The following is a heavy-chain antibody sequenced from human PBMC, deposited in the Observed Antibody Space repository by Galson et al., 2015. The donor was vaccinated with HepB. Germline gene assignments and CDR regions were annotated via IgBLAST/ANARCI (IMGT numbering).Heavy chain of an antibody. CDR1: GLTFSGFP. Sequence: SLRLSCAASGLTFSGFPMHWVRQAPGKGLEWVALISEDGSNKHYGDSVKGRFTISRDNSKNTLYLQMNSLRAEDTAVYYCAKDLGYKKDYIDYWGQGTLITVSS. CDR3: AKDLGYKKDYIDY. CDR2: ISEDGSNK. J-gene: IGHJ4*02. V-gene: IGHV3-30*18. D-gene: IGHD5-18*01.